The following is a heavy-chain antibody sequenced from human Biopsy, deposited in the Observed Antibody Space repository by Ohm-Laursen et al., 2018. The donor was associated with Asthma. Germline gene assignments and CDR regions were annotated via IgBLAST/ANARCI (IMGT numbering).Heavy chain of an antibody. Sequence: SVKVSCKSLGGTFNTYVIGWVRQAPGQGLGWMGGINSVFGTTTYPQKFQDRVAITADDSTSTVYMELSSLRSEDTAVYYCARKAGSCTSRACYSLDFWGQGTLVTVSS. J-gene: IGHJ4*02. CDR1: GGTFNTYV. CDR3: ARKAGSCTSRACYSLDF. D-gene: IGHD2-15*01. V-gene: IGHV1-69*13. CDR2: INSVFGTT.